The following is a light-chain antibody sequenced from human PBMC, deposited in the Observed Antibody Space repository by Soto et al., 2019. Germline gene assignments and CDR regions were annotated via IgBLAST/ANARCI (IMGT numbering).Light chain of an antibody. CDR2: GAS. CDR1: QSVSSK. J-gene: IGKJ1*01. V-gene: IGKV3-15*01. Sequence: EIVMTQSPATLSVSPGLRSTLACMASQSVSSKLAWYQQKPGQAPRLLIYGASTRATGIPARFSGSGSGAEFTLTISSLQSADFAVYYCQQYNNWPPWTFGQGTKVDIK. CDR3: QQYNNWPPWT.